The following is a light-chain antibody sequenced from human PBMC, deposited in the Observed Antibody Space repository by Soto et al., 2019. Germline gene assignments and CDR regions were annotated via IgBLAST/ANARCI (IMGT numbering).Light chain of an antibody. Sequence: EIVMTQSPVTLSVSPGERATLSCRASQSVSINLAWYQQIPGQAPRLLIYGASTRATGIPARFSGSGSGTEFTLTISSLQSEDCAVYYCQQYKNWPKTFGQGTKREI. CDR3: QQYKNWPKT. CDR2: GAS. J-gene: IGKJ2*01. V-gene: IGKV3-15*01. CDR1: QSVSIN.